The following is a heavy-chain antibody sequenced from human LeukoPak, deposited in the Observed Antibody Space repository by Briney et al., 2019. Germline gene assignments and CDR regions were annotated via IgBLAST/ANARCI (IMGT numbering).Heavy chain of an antibody. CDR3: ARGGRFLEWYYYYGMDV. D-gene: IGHD3-3*01. J-gene: IGHJ6*02. CDR2: IYTSGST. CDR1: GGSISSGSYY. V-gene: IGHV4-61*02. Sequence: SETLSLTCTVSGGSISSGSYYWSWIGQPAGKGLEWIGRIYTSGSTNYNPSLKSRVTISVDTSKNQFSLKLSSVTAADTAVYYCARGGRFLEWYYYYGMDVWGQGTTVTVSS.